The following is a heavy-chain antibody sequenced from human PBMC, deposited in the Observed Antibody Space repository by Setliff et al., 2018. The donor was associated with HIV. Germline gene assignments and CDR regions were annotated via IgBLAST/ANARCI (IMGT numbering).Heavy chain of an antibody. CDR2: ISPDGSAT. D-gene: IGHD1-26*01. J-gene: IGHJ4*02. Sequence: GGSLRLSCAASGFTFSSAWMGWVRQAPAKGLEWVANISPDGSATYYVDSVKGRFTISRDNANNLVYLQMNSLRVEDTAVYFCARWGSGSYERVFDYWGQGRLVTVSS. CDR3: ARWGSGSYERVFDY. CDR1: GFTFSSAW. V-gene: IGHV3-7*01.